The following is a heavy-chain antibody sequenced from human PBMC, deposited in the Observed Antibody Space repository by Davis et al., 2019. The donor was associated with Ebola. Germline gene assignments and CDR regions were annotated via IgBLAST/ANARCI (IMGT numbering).Heavy chain of an antibody. J-gene: IGHJ4*02. D-gene: IGHD2-15*01. V-gene: IGHV3-21*01. CDR3: AKVSMALLPH. CDR2: ISSSSSYI. Sequence: PSETLSLTCTVPGGSISSYYWSWIRQPPGKGLEWVSSISSSSSYIYYADSVKGRFTISRDNAKNSLYLQMNSLRAEDTAVYYCAKVSMALLPHWGQGTLVTVSS. CDR1: GGSISSYY.